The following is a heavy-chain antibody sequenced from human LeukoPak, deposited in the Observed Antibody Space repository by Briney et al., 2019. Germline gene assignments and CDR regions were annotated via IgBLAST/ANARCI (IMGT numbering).Heavy chain of an antibody. D-gene: IGHD5-18*01. CDR1: GFTFSTYA. Sequence: PGGSLRLSCADSGFTFSTYAMSWVRQAPGKGLEWVSTFSGSGGSTYFADSVKGRFTLSRDNSKNTLYLQMNSLRAEDTAVYYCARDLGDWGRGYSYGQARPDKTMDVWGKGTTVTVSS. CDR2: FSGSGGST. J-gene: IGHJ6*04. V-gene: IGHV3-23*01. CDR3: ARDLGDWGRGYSYGQARPDKTMDV.